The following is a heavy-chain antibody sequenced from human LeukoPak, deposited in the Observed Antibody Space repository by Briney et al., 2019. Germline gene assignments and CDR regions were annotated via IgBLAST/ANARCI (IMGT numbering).Heavy chain of an antibody. V-gene: IGHV4-34*01. Sequence: KPSETLSLTCAVYGGSFSSYYWSWIRQPPGKGLEWIGEINHSGSTNYNPSLKSRVTISVDTSKNQFSLKLSSVTAADTAVYYCARGGPETGYSSGWDGDYWGQGTLVTVSS. CDR1: GGSFSSYY. D-gene: IGHD6-19*01. CDR3: ARGGPETGYSSGWDGDY. CDR2: INHSGST. J-gene: IGHJ4*02.